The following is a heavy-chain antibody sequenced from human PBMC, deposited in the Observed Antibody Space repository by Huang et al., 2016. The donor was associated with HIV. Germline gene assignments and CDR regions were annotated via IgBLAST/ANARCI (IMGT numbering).Heavy chain of an antibody. D-gene: IGHD6-13*01. J-gene: IGHJ2*01. CDR3: ARASWYEPRSWYFGL. CDR1: GGSVSGPD. CDR2: INDNGYT. V-gene: IGHV4-34*01. Sequence: QVQLQQWGAGLLKPSETLSLTCAVYGGSVSGPDWSWIRQPPGKGLEWISEINDNGYTNYNPSLKSRVTISVHTSRNQFSLKLNSVTAADAAVYYCARASWYEPRSWYFGLWGRGTLVTVSS.